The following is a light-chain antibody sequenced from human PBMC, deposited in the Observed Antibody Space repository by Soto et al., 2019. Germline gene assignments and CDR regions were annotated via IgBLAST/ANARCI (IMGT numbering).Light chain of an antibody. Sequence: QSVLTQPPSVSGAPGQRVTISCTGSSSNIGAGYDVHWYHQLPGTAPKLLIYGNSNRPSGVPDRFSGSKSGTSASLAITGLQAEDEADYYCQSYDSSLSGWVFGGGTKATVL. CDR2: GNS. V-gene: IGLV1-40*01. J-gene: IGLJ3*02. CDR1: SSNIGAGYD. CDR3: QSYDSSLSGWV.